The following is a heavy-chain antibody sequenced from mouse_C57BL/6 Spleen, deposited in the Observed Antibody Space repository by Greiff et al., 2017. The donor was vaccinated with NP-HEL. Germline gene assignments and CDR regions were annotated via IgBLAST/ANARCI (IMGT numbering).Heavy chain of an antibody. D-gene: IGHD1-1*01. CDR3: ARRDYGSSLFAY. J-gene: IGHJ3*01. Sequence: VQLQQSGAELVKPGASVKLSCKASGYTFTSYWMQWVKRRPGQGLEWIGEIDPSDSYTNYNQKFKGKATLTVDTSSSTAYMQLSSLTSEDSAVVYCARRDYGSSLFAYWGQGTLVTVSA. V-gene: IGHV1-50*01. CDR2: IDPSDSYT. CDR1: GYTFTSYW.